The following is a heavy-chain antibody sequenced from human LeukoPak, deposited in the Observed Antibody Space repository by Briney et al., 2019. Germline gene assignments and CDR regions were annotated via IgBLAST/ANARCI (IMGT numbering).Heavy chain of an antibody. J-gene: IGHJ4*02. CDR1: GYTFTSHY. CDR2: INPSAGST. CDR3: ARASTGRQRWLQSDY. V-gene: IGHV1-46*04. D-gene: IGHD5-24*01. Sequence: ASVKVSCKASGYTFTSHYMHWVRQAPGQGLGWMGIINPSAGSTSYAQKLQGRVTMTRDMSTSTVYMELSSLRSEDTAVYYCARASTGRQRWLQSDYWGQGTLVTVSS.